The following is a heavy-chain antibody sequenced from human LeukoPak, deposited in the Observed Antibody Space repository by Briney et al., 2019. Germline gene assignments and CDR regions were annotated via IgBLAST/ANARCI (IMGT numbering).Heavy chain of an antibody. CDR2: IYYIGST. V-gene: IGHV4-59*08. J-gene: IGHJ4*02. Sequence: PSETLSLTCTVSGGSISSYYWSWIRQPPGKGLEWIGYIYYIGSTNYNPSLKSRVTISVDTSKNQFSLKLSSVTAADTAVYYCARLSDDSSGYYYVDYWGQGTLVTVSS. CDR3: ARLSDDSSGYYYVDY. D-gene: IGHD3-22*01. CDR1: GGSISSYY.